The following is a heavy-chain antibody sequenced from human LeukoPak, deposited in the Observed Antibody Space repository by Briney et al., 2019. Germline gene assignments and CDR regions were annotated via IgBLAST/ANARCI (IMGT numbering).Heavy chain of an antibody. CDR3: ARDGYSSGWYYFDY. D-gene: IGHD6-19*01. CDR1: GGTFSSYA. Sequence: AASVNVSCKASGGTFSSYAINWVRQAPGQGLEWMGGIIPIFGTANYAQKFQGRVTITADESTSTAYMELSSLRSEDTAVYYCARDGYSSGWYYFDYWGQGTLVTVSS. J-gene: IGHJ4*02. CDR2: IIPIFGTA. V-gene: IGHV1-69*13.